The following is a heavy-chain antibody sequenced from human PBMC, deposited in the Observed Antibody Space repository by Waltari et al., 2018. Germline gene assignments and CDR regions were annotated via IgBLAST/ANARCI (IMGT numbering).Heavy chain of an antibody. CDR1: GFTFSRSA. CDR3: ARRYYYDSSGYYFDY. V-gene: IGHV3-30*01. CDR2: ISYDGSNK. Sequence: QVQLVESGGGVVQPGRSLRLSCAASGFTFSRSAMHWVRQAPGKGLEWVAVISYDGSNKNYADSVRGRFTISRDNSKNTLYLQMNSLRAEDTAVYYCARRYYYDSSGYYFDYWGQGTLVTVSS. J-gene: IGHJ4*02. D-gene: IGHD3-22*01.